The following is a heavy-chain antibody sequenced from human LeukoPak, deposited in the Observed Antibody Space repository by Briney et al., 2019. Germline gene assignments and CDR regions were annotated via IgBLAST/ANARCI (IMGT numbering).Heavy chain of an antibody. D-gene: IGHD3-16*02. V-gene: IGHV3-53*01. CDR1: GFTVSSNY. CDR3: AKDKPKLRLGELSPYYFDY. CDR2: IYSGGST. Sequence: PGGSLRLSCAASGFTVSSNYLSWVRQAPGKGLEWVSVIYSGGSTYYADSVKGRFTISRDNSKNTLYLKMNSLRAEDTAVYYCAKDKPKLRLGELSPYYFDYWGQGTLVTVSS. J-gene: IGHJ4*02.